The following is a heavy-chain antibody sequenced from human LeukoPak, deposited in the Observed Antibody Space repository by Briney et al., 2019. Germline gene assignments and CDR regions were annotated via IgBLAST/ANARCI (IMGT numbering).Heavy chain of an antibody. CDR1: GFTFKNYA. CDR2: ISGDSSDI. J-gene: IGHJ4*02. CDR3: ARRGYSDSSGYAY. V-gene: IGHV3-21*01. Sequence: GGSLRLSCATSGFTFKNYAMNWVRQAPGKGLEWVSSISGDSSDIYYADSVMGRSTISRDNAKNSVYLQINSLRAEDTAIYYCARRGYSDSSGYAYWGQGTLVTVSS. D-gene: IGHD3-22*01.